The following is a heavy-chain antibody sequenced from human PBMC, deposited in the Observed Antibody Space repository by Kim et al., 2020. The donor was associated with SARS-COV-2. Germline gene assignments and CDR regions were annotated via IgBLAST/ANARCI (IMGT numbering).Heavy chain of an antibody. V-gene: IGHV3-30*18. CDR1: GFTFSSYG. D-gene: IGHD3-22*01. Sequence: GGSLRLSCAASGFTFSSYGMHWVRQAPGKGLEWVAVISYDGSNKYYADSVKGRFTISRDNSKNTLYLQMNSLRAEDTAVYYCAKGGGYGYYYDSSGYFHYMDVWGKGTTVTVSS. J-gene: IGHJ6*03. CDR3: AKGGGYGYYYDSSGYFHYMDV. CDR2: ISYDGSNK.